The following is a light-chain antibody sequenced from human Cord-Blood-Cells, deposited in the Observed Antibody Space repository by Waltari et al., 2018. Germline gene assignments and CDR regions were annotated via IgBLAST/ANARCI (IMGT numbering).Light chain of an antibody. CDR3: QQYNSYYRS. J-gene: IGKJ2*04. Sequence: DIHMTQSPSTLSASVGDRVTITCRASQSISSWLAWYQQKPGKAPKLLIYKASRLERGVPPRCCGSSGGTEVTLTISSRQHDDVAANYYQQYNSYYRSFGQGTKLEIK. CDR2: KAS. V-gene: IGKV1-5*03. CDR1: QSISSW.